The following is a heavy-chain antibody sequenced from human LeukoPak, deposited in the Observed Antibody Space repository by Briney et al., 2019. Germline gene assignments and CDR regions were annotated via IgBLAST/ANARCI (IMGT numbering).Heavy chain of an antibody. Sequence: GGSLRLSCAASGIIFSNYAMHWVRHAPGKGLVWVSRIKNDGSSTNYADSVKGRFTISRDNAKNTLYLQMNSLRAEDTAVYYCAREGTMVRGPSIRWGQGTLVTVSS. V-gene: IGHV3-74*01. CDR1: GIIFSNYA. CDR2: IKNDGSST. CDR3: AREGTMVRGPSIR. D-gene: IGHD3-10*01. J-gene: IGHJ4*02.